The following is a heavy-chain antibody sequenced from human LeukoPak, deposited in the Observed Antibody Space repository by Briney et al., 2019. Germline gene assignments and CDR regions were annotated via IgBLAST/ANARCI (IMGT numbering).Heavy chain of an antibody. Sequence: PSQTLSLTCTVSGGSIRSGDYYWNWIRQPPGKGLEWIGYIYYTGSAYYNPSLKSRVTISVDTSKNQLSLSLSSVTAADTAVYYCARDNLSANYGYYYYYGVDVWGQGTTVTVSS. D-gene: IGHD4/OR15-4a*01. CDR1: GGSIRSGDYY. J-gene: IGHJ6*01. CDR3: ARDNLSANYGYYYYYGVDV. CDR2: IYYTGSA. V-gene: IGHV4-30-4*01.